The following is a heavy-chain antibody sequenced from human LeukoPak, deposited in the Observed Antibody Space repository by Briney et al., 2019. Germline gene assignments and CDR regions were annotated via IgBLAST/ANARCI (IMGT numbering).Heavy chain of an antibody. D-gene: IGHD6-13*01. J-gene: IGHJ4*02. CDR2: INHKGST. CDR1: GGSFSGYF. V-gene: IGHV4-34*01. Sequence: SETLSLTCAVYGGSFSGYFWTWLRQRPGKGLEWIGEINHKGSTNCNPSLRSRLTISVDKSKNQVSLKLSSVTAADTAVYFCTRAGAQQQLVDFWGQGTLVSVSS. CDR3: TRAGAQQQLVDF.